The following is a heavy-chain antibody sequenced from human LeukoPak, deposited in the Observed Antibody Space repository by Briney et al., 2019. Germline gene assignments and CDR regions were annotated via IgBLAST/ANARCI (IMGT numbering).Heavy chain of an antibody. Sequence: GGSLRLSCAASGFTFSSYGMHWVRQAPGKGLEWVAFIRYDGSNKYYADSVKGRFTISRDNSKNTLYLQMNSLRAEDTAVYYCATSNGAQLVLYYFDYWGQGTLVTVSS. CDR3: ATSNGAQLVLYYFDY. CDR2: IRYDGSNK. V-gene: IGHV3-30*02. J-gene: IGHJ4*02. CDR1: GFTFSSYG. D-gene: IGHD6-13*01.